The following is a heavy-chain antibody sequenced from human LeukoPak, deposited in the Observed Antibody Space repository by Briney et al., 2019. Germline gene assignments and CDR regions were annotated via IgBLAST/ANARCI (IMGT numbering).Heavy chain of an antibody. Sequence: GRSLRLSCAASGFTFSSYGMHWVRQAPGKGLEWVAVISYDGSNKYYADSVKGRFTISRDSSKNTLYLQMNSLRAEDTAVYYCAKQAGDWGQGTLVTVSS. CDR3: AKQAGD. J-gene: IGHJ4*02. CDR1: GFTFSSYG. CDR2: ISYDGSNK. V-gene: IGHV3-30*18.